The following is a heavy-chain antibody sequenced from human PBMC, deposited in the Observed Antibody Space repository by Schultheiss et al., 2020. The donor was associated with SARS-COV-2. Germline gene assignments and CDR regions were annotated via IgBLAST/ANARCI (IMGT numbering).Heavy chain of an antibody. Sequence: SETLSLTCTVSGGSISSGSYYWSWIRQPAGKGLEWIGRIYTSGSTNYNPSLKSRVTISVDTSKNQFSLKLISVTAADTAVYYCARFWGRATVTIAPYFDYWGQGTLVTVSS. CDR2: IYTSGST. J-gene: IGHJ4*02. CDR1: GGSISSGSYY. V-gene: IGHV4-61*02. CDR3: ARFWGRATVTIAPYFDY. D-gene: IGHD4-17*01.